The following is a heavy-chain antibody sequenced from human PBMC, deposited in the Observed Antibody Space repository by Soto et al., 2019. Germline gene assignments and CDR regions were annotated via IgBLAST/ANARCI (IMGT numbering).Heavy chain of an antibody. CDR3: ARGRVVVVPGSYYYYGMDV. V-gene: IGHV4-34*01. J-gene: IGHJ6*02. Sequence: PSETLSLTCAVYGGSFSGYYWSWIRQPPGKGLEWIGEINHSGSTNYNPSLKSRVNISVDTSKNQFSLKLSSVTAADTAVYYSARGRVVVVPGSYYYYGMDVWGQGTTVTVSS. D-gene: IGHD2-2*01. CDR2: INHSGST. CDR1: GGSFSGYY.